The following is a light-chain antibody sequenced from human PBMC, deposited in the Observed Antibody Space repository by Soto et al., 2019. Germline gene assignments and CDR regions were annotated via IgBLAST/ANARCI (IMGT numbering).Light chain of an antibody. V-gene: IGLV2-14*01. CDR3: SSYTTTNTYV. J-gene: IGLJ1*01. CDR1: SSDVGGYNY. Sequence: QSVLTQPASVSGSPGQSITISCTGTSSDVGGYNYVSWNQQHPGKAPKLIIYEVSNRPSGVSNRFSGSKSGDTASLTISGLQAEDEADYYCSSYTTTNTYVFGTGTQLTVL. CDR2: EVS.